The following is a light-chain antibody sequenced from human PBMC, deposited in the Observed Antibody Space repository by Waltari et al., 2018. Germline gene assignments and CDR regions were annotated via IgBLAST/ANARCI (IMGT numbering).Light chain of an antibody. CDR2: GAS. CDR1: QSVSSNY. V-gene: IGKV3-20*01. Sequence: ELVLTQSPGPLSLSPGERATLSCRASQSVSSNYLAWYQQKPGQAPRLLIYGASSRATGAPDRFSGSGSGTDFTLTITRLEPEDFAVYYCQQYGSSLSLTFGGGTKVEIK. CDR3: QQYGSSLSLT. J-gene: IGKJ4*01.